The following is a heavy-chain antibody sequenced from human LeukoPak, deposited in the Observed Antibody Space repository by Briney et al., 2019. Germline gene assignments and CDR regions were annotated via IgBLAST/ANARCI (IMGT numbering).Heavy chain of an antibody. CDR1: GGSFSGYY. V-gene: IGHV4-34*01. CDR3: ARDQRYCSSTSCYLGYYCYYYGMDV. J-gene: IGHJ6*02. Sequence: SETLSLTCAVYGGSFSGYYWSLIRQPPGKGLEWIGEINHSGSTNYNPSLKGRVTISVDTSKNQFSLKLSSVTAADTAVYYYARDQRYCSSTSCYLGYYCYYYGMDVWGQGTTVTVSS. D-gene: IGHD2-2*01. CDR2: INHSGST.